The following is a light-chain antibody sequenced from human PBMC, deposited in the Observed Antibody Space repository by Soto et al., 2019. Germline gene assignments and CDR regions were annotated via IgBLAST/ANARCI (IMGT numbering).Light chain of an antibody. CDR3: QQYGSSPQT. V-gene: IGKV3-20*01. CDR1: QSLSSRN. Sequence: EIVLTQFPGTLSLSPGERATLSCRASQSLSSRNLAWYQQKPGQAPRLLIYGASDRATGIPDRFTGSGSGTDFTLTINRLEPEDFAVYFCQQYGSSPQTFDQGTKVDIK. CDR2: GAS. J-gene: IGKJ1*01.